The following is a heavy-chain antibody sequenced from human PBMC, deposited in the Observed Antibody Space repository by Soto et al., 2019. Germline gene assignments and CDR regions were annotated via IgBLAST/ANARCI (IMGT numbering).Heavy chain of an antibody. Sequence: SETLSLTCTVSGGSISSGDYYWSWIRQPPGKGLEWIGYIYYSGSTYYNPSLKSRVTISVDTSKNQFSLKLSSVTAADTAVYYCARDRVATIFIPPYYYYYGMDVWGQGTTVTVS. CDR2: IYYSGST. J-gene: IGHJ6*02. V-gene: IGHV4-30-4*01. CDR1: GGSISSGDYY. CDR3: ARDRVATIFIPPYYYYYGMDV. D-gene: IGHD5-12*01.